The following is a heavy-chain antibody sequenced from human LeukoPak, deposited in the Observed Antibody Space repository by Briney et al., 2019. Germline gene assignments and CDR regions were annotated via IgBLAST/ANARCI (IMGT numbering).Heavy chain of an antibody. Sequence: ASVKVSCKASGGTFSSYAISWVRQAPGKGLEWMGGFDPEDGETIYAQKFQGRVTMTEDTSTDTAYMELSSLRSEDTAVYYCATLGTGTFYHFDYWGQGTLVTVSS. CDR1: GGTFSSYA. CDR3: ATLGTGTFYHFDY. J-gene: IGHJ4*02. CDR2: FDPEDGET. V-gene: IGHV1-24*01. D-gene: IGHD1-14*01.